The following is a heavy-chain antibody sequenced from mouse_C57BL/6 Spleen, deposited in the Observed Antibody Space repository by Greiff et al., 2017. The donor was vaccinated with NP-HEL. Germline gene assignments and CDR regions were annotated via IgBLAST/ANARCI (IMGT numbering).Heavy chain of an antibody. V-gene: IGHV1-15*01. CDR3: RGSGYVGFAY. CDR1: GYTFTDYE. CDR2: IDPETGGT. Sequence: QVQLQQSGAELVRPGASVTLSCKASGYTFTDYEMHWVKQTPVHGLEWIGAIDPETGGTAYNQKFKGKAILTADKSSSTAYMELRSLTSEDSAVYYCRGSGYVGFAYWGQGTLVTVSA. J-gene: IGHJ3*01. D-gene: IGHD3-2*02.